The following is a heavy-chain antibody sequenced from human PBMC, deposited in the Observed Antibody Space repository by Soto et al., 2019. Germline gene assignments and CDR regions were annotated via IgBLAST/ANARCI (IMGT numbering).Heavy chain of an antibody. V-gene: IGHV3-15*01. J-gene: IGHJ4*02. CDR2: IKSKADGGAR. Sequence: GGSLRLSCAASGFTFSSYAMSWVRQAPGKGLEWVGRIKSKADGGARDYAAPVKGRFSISRDDSKNTLYLQMNSLRAEDTAVYYCVEGWNDFWGQGTLVTVSS. D-gene: IGHD1-1*01. CDR1: GFTFSSYA. CDR3: VEGWNDF.